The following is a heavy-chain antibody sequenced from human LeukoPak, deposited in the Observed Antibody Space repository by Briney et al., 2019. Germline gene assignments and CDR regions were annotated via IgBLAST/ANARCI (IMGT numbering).Heavy chain of an antibody. CDR1: GFTFGDYA. V-gene: IGHV3-49*04. CDR2: IRTEAYDGAP. D-gene: IGHD3-16*01. CDR3: TRTFGYYYFYMDV. Sequence: PGGSLRLSCAASGFTFGDYAMSWVRHPPGKGLEWVGFIRTEAYDGAPDYGASVKGRFTISRDDSKNIAYLQMNSLNTEDTAVYYCTRTFGYYYFYMDVWGKGTTVIVSS. J-gene: IGHJ6*03.